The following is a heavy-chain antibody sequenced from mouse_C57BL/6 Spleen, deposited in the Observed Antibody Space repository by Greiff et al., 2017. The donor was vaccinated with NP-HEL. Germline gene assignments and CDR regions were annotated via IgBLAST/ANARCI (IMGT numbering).Heavy chain of an antibody. D-gene: IGHD1-1*01. CDR1: GFTFSDFY. J-gene: IGHJ1*03. CDR3: ARDAPFYYYDSSPNWYFDV. V-gene: IGHV7-1*01. Sequence: EVKLVESGGGLVQSGRSLRLSCATSGFTFSDFYMEWVRQAPGKGLEWIAASRNKANDYTTEYSASVKGRFIVSRDTSQSILYLQMNALRAEDTAIYYCARDAPFYYYDSSPNWYFDVWGTGTTVTVSS. CDR2: SRNKANDYTT.